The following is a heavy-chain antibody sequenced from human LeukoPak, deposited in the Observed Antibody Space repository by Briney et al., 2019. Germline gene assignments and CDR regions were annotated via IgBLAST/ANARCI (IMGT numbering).Heavy chain of an antibody. CDR3: ATLIWELWFGDLVDAFDI. CDR2: ISGSGGST. D-gene: IGHD3-10*01. J-gene: IGHJ3*02. Sequence: GGSLRLSCAASGFTFSSYAMSWVRQAPGKGLEWVSAISGSGGSTYYADSVKGRFTISRDNSKNTLYLQMNSLRAEDTAVYHCATLIWELWFGDLVDAFDIWGQGTMVTVSS. CDR1: GFTFSSYA. V-gene: IGHV3-23*01.